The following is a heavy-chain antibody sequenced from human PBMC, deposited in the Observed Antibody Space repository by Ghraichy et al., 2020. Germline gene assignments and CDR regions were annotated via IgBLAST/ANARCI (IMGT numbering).Heavy chain of an antibody. V-gene: IGHV3-49*03. CDR2: IRSKAYGGTT. CDR1: GFTFGDYA. CDR3: TGRITIFGVAAYYFDY. D-gene: IGHD3-3*01. J-gene: IGHJ4*02. Sequence: GGSLRLSCTASGFTFGDYAMSWFRQAPGKGLEWVGFIRSKAYGGTTEYAASVKGRFTISRDDSKSIAYLQMNSLKTEDTAVYYCTGRITIFGVAAYYFDYWGQGTLVTVSS.